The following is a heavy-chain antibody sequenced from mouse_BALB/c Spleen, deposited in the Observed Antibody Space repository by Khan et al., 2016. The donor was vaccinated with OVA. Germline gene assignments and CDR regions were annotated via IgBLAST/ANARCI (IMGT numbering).Heavy chain of an antibody. Sequence: EVELVESGGGLVQPGGSRKLSCAASGFTFSGFGMHWVRQAPEKGLEWVAYISSGSKTTYYADTVKGRFNISRDNPKNTLFLQMTSLRSEDTAMYFSTRTGYYYFDYWGQGTTLTVSS. J-gene: IGHJ2*01. V-gene: IGHV5-17*02. D-gene: IGHD1-2*01. CDR3: TRTGYYYFDY. CDR1: GFTFSGFG. CDR2: ISSGSKTT.